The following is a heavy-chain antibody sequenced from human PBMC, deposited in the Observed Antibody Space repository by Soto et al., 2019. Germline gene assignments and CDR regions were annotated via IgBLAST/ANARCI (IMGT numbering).Heavy chain of an antibody. Sequence: EEQLLESGGGLVQPGGSLRLSCVDSRFSFSSYAMSWVRQAPGKGLEWVSAISGSGGSTYYADSVKGRFTISRDNSKNTLYLQMNSLRAEDTAVYYCAKPGTKAVAGPIDYWGQGTLVTVSS. CDR1: RFSFSSYA. J-gene: IGHJ4*02. D-gene: IGHD6-19*01. V-gene: IGHV3-23*01. CDR3: AKPGTKAVAGPIDY. CDR2: ISGSGGST.